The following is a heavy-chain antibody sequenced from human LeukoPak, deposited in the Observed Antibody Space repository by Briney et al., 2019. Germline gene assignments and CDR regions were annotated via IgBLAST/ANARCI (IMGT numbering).Heavy chain of an antibody. CDR3: AVARGVRGAGNWFDP. CDR1: GGAISNGTYY. D-gene: IGHD3-10*01. J-gene: IGHJ5*02. V-gene: IGHV4-61*02. Sequence: PSETLSLTCSVSGGAISNGTYYWSWIRQPAGKGLEWIGRIATSGSTDYNPSLKSRVTISVDTSKNRFSLKLISVTAADTAMYYCAVARGVRGAGNWFDPWGQGTLVTVSS. CDR2: IATSGST.